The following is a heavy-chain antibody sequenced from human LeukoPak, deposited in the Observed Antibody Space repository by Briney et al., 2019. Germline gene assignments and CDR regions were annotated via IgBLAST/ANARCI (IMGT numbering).Heavy chain of an antibody. Sequence: SETRSLTSAVSDYSISSGYYWGWIRQPPGKGREWIWSFSHRGSTYYNPSLQSRVTISVDTSKNRFSLKLSSVTAADTAVYYCARAMASTTGSPYYYYGTDVWGKGTTVTVSS. CDR1: DYSISSGYY. CDR2: FSHRGST. V-gene: IGHV4-38-2*01. D-gene: IGHD1-1*01. J-gene: IGHJ6*04. CDR3: ARAMASTTGSPYYYYGTDV.